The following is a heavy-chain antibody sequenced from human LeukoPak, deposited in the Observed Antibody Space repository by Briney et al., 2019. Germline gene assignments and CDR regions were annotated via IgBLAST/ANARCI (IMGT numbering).Heavy chain of an antibody. J-gene: IGHJ6*02. CDR1: GYTFTSYG. CDR3: ARDGNAYSSSWSYYYGMDV. D-gene: IGHD6-13*01. Sequence: ASVKVSCKASGYTFTSYGISWVRQVPGQGLEWMGWISAYNGNTNYAQKLQGRVTMTTDTSTSTAYMELRSLRSDDTAVYYCARDGNAYSSSWSYYYGMDVWGQGTTVTVSS. CDR2: ISAYNGNT. V-gene: IGHV1-18*01.